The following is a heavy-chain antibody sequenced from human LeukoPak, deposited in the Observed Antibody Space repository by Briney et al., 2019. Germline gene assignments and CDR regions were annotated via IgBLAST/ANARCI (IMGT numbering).Heavy chain of an antibody. D-gene: IGHD5-12*01. CDR2: ISYGGGNK. J-gene: IGHJ4*02. CDR3: ARDEGLGGYAPDTGGFDY. Sequence: GRSLRLSCAASGFTFSSYAMHWVRQAPGKGLEWVAVISYGGGNKYYADSVKGRFTISRDNSKNTLYLQMNSLRAEDTAVYYCARDEGLGGYAPDTGGFDYWGQGTLVTVSS. V-gene: IGHV3-30*01. CDR1: GFTFSSYA.